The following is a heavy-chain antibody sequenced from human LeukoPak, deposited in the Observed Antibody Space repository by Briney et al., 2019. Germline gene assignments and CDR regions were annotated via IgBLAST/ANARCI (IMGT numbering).Heavy chain of an antibody. CDR2: IIPIFGTA. J-gene: IGHJ4*02. CDR3: AAYSGSNRGLDY. CDR1: GGTFSGYA. V-gene: IGHV1-69*13. Sequence: ASVKVSCKASGGTFSGYAISWVRQAPGQGLEWMGGIIPIFGTANYAQKFQGRVTITADESTSTAYMELSSLRSEDTAVYYCAAYSGSNRGLDYWGQGTPVTVSS. D-gene: IGHD1-26*01.